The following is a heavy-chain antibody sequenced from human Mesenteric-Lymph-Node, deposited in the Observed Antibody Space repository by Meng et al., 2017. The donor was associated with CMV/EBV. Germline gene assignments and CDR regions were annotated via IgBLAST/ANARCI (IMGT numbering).Heavy chain of an antibody. CDR3: AKSPSLYYFDY. CDR1: GFTFSSYS. J-gene: IGHJ4*02. Sequence: GESLKISCAASGFTFSSYSFNWVRQAPGKGLECVSSISSSSTYIYYADSVNGRFIISRDNSKNTLYLQMNSLRAEDTAVYFCAKSPSLYYFDYWGQGTLVTVSS. CDR2: ISSSSTYI. D-gene: IGHD2-2*02. V-gene: IGHV3-21*04.